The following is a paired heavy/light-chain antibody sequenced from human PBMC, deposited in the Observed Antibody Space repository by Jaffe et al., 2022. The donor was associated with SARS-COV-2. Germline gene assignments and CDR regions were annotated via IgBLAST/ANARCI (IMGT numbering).Light chain of an antibody. J-gene: IGLJ2*01. V-gene: IGLV2-8*01. CDR3: CSFTGNNKAL. CDR1: SSDVGGYNY. CDR2: EVS. Sequence: QSALTQPPSASGSPGQSVTISCTGSSSDVGGYNYVAWYQQHLGKAPKLIIYEVSKRPSGVPDRFSGSKSGNTASLTVSGLQAEDEADYYCCSFTGNNKALFGGGTRLAVL.
Heavy chain of an antibody. CDR2: INPDGFIT. J-gene: IGHJ4*02. CDR3: ARDLIYNLPDY. V-gene: IGHV3-74*01. CDR1: GFTFSGYW. Sequence: EVQLVESGGGLVQPGESLRLSCAASGFTFSGYWMHWVRQAPGKGLVWVSRINPDGFITNYADSVQGRFTISRDNAKNTLYLQMNSLRAEDTAVYYCARDLIYNLPDYWGQGTLVTVSS. D-gene: IGHD1-1*01.